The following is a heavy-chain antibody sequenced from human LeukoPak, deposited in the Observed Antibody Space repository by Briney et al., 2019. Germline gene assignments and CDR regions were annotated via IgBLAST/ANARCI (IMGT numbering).Heavy chain of an antibody. J-gene: IGHJ6*03. V-gene: IGHV4-59*01. D-gene: IGHD6-6*01. Sequence: SETLSLTCTVSGGSLSSYYWIWIRQTPGKGLEWIAYIHYSGSTNYNPSLKSRVTISVDTSKNQFSLKLSSVTAADTAVYYCARTIAARASDYYYMDVWGKGTTVTVSS. CDR1: GGSLSSYY. CDR3: ARTIAARASDYYYMDV. CDR2: IHYSGST.